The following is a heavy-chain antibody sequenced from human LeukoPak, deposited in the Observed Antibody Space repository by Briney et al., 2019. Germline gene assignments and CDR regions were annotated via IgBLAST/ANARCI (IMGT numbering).Heavy chain of an antibody. CDR3: TTDRGGYCSSTSCYIGAFDI. Sequence: GGSLRLSCAASGFTFSNAWMSWVRQAPGEGLEWVGRIKSKTDGGTTDYAAPVKGRFTISRDDSKNTLYLQMNSLKTEDTAVYYCTTDRGGYCSSTSCYIGAFDIWGQGTMVTVSS. V-gene: IGHV3-15*01. CDR2: IKSKTDGGTT. J-gene: IGHJ3*02. CDR1: GFTFSNAW. D-gene: IGHD2-2*02.